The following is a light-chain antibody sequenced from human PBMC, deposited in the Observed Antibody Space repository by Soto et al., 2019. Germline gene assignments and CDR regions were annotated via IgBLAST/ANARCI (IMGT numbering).Light chain of an antibody. Sequence: EIVMTQSPATLSVSPGERATLSCRASQSVSTNLAWYQQKPGQAPRLLMYGASTRATGIPARFSGSGSGTEFTLTISSLQSEDFAVYYCQQYHNWPPYTCGQGTKLEI. J-gene: IGKJ2*01. CDR1: QSVSTN. V-gene: IGKV3-15*01. CDR3: QQYHNWPPYT. CDR2: GAS.